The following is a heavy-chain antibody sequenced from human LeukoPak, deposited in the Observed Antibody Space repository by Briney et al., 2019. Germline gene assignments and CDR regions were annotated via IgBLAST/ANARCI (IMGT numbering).Heavy chain of an antibody. D-gene: IGHD4-17*01. V-gene: IGHV3-30*03. J-gene: IGHJ3*02. Sequence: GRSLRLSCAASGFTFSSYGMHWFRQAPGKGLEWVAVISYDGSNKYYADSMKGRFTISRDNSKNTLYLQMNSLRAEDTAVYYCATYYGDDVGAFDIWGQGTMVTVSS. CDR2: ISYDGSNK. CDR3: ATYYGDDVGAFDI. CDR1: GFTFSSYG.